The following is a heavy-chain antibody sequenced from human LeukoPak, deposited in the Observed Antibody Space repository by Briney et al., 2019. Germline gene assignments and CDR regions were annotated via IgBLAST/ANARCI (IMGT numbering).Heavy chain of an antibody. CDR1: GGSFSGYY. Sequence: PSETLSLTCAVYGGSFSGYYWSWIRQPPGKGLEWIGKINHSGSTNYNPSLKSRVTISVDTPKNQFSLKLSSVTAADTAVYYCATLAARRYNFYYYYMDVWGKGTTVTVSS. CDR3: ATLAARRYNFYYYYMDV. J-gene: IGHJ6*03. D-gene: IGHD6-6*01. CDR2: INHSGST. V-gene: IGHV4-34*01.